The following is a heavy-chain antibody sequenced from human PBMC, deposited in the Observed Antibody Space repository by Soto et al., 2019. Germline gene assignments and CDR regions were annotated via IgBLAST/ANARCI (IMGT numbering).Heavy chain of an antibody. CDR3: AKDFNPGLEKPSGWLFDY. D-gene: IGHD6-19*01. V-gene: IGHV3-30*18. CDR2: ISYDGSNK. J-gene: IGHJ4*02. CDR1: GFTFSSYG. Sequence: PGGSLRLSCAASGFTFSSYGMHWVRQAPGKGLEWVAVISYDGSNKYYADSVKGRFTIPRDNSKNTLYLQMNSLRAEDTAVYYCAKDFNPGLEKPSGWLFDYWGQGTLVTVSS.